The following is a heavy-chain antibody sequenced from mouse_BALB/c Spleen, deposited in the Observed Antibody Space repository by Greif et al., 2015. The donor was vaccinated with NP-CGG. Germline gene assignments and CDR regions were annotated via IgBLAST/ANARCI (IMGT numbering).Heavy chain of an antibody. D-gene: IGHD1-1*01. Sequence: VQLQESGAELVRPGASVTLSCKASGYTFTDYEMHRVKQTPVHGLEWIGAIDPETGGTAYNQKFKGKATLTADKSSSTAYMELRSLTSEDSAVYYCTRSFGYYGSDEAWFAYWGQGTLVTVSA. CDR3: TRSFGYYGSDEAWFAY. J-gene: IGHJ3*01. V-gene: IGHV1-15*01. CDR1: GYTFTDYE. CDR2: IDPETGGT.